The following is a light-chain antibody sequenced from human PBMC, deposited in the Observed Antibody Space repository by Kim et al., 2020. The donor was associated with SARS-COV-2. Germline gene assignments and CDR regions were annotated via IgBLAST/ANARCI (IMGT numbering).Light chain of an antibody. Sequence: GQSITLYCTGTSSDVGHYNSVSWYQQHQGKAPKLMIYDVTKRPSGVSIRFSGSKSGNTASLTISGLQAEDEADYYCNSYTSSTSDVFGTGTKVTVL. J-gene: IGLJ1*01. V-gene: IGLV2-14*04. CDR2: DVT. CDR1: SSDVGHYNS. CDR3: NSYTSSTSDV.